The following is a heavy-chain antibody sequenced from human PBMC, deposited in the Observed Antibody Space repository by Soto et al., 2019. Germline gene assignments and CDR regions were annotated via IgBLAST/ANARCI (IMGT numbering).Heavy chain of an antibody. CDR2: IHHGGRT. J-gene: IGHJ4*02. D-gene: IGHD2-21*02. CDR1: GDSISSDKW. V-gene: IGHV4-4*02. CDR3: ARGGDWQFDY. Sequence: QVQLQESGPGLVKPSGTLSLTCAVSGDSISSDKWWSWVRQPPGKGLEWIGEIHHGGRTNYNPSLKSRVTILVEKSKNQVSLELSSMTAADTAVYYCARGGDWQFDYWGQGTLVTVSS.